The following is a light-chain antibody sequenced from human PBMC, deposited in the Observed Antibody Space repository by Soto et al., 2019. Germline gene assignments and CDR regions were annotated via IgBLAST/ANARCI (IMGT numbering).Light chain of an antibody. J-gene: IGKJ1*01. CDR1: QSVSSSH. CDR3: QQYGSSPRT. CDR2: GAS. V-gene: IGKV3-20*01. Sequence: EIELTQSTCTLSWSAGERATLSWRASQSVSSSHLAWYQQKHGQAPRLLISGASSRATGIPDRFTGSGYGTDFNLTISRLETEDFAVYYCQQYGSSPRTFGQGTKVDTK.